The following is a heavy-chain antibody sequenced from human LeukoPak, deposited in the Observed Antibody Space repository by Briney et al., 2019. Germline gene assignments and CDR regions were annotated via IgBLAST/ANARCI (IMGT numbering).Heavy chain of an antibody. V-gene: IGHV3-48*01. CDR1: GFTFSSYS. D-gene: IGHD6-6*01. CDR3: ARDWTGSSAYYFDY. Sequence: GGSLRLSCAASGFTFSSYSMNWVRQAPGKGLEWLSYISSSSSTIYYADSVKGRFTISRDNSKNTLYLQMNSLRAEDTAVYYCARDWTGSSAYYFDYWGQGTLVTVSS. CDR2: ISSSSSTI. J-gene: IGHJ4*02.